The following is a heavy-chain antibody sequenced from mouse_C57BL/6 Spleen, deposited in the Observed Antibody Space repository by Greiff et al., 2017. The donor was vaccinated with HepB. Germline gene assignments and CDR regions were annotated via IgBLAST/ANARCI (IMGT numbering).Heavy chain of an antibody. CDR3: ARRGWSHWYFDV. Sequence: EGKLVESGGGLVQPGGSLKLSCAASGFTFSDYYMYWVRPTPEKRLEWVAYISNGGGSTYYPDTVKGRFTISRDNAKNTLYLQMSRLKSEDTAMYYCARRGWSHWYFDVWGTGTTVTVSS. J-gene: IGHJ1*03. CDR1: GFTFSDYY. V-gene: IGHV5-12*01. D-gene: IGHD2-3*01. CDR2: ISNGGGST.